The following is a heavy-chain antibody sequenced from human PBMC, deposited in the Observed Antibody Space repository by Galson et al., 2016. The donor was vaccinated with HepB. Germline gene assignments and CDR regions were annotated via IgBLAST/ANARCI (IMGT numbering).Heavy chain of an antibody. CDR3: ARVGADYGDYSFSRY. CDR2: ISAYNGNT. CDR1: GYTFSSYG. D-gene: IGHD4-17*01. J-gene: IGHJ4*02. V-gene: IGHV1-18*01. Sequence: SVKVSCKASGYTFSSYGISWVRQAPGQGLEWMGWISAYNGNTNYAEKLQGRVTMTTDTSTSTAYMELRSLRSDDTAVYYCARVGADYGDYSFSRYWGQGTLVTVSS.